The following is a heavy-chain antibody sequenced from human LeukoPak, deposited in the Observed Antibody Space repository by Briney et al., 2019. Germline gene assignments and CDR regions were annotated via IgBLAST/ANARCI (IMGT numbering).Heavy chain of an antibody. Sequence: GGSLRLSCAASGFTFSSYEMNWVRQAPGKGLEWVSYISSSGSTIYYADSVKGRFTISRDNAKNSLYLQMNSLRAEDTAVYYCARVGSATLEFWGQGTLVTVSS. V-gene: IGHV3-48*03. D-gene: IGHD3-10*01. CDR2: ISSSGSTI. J-gene: IGHJ4*02. CDR1: GFTFSSYE. CDR3: ARVGSATLEF.